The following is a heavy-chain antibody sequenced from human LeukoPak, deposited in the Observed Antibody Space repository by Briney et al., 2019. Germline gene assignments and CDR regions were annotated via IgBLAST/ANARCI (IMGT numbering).Heavy chain of an antibody. V-gene: IGHV3-23*01. CDR1: GLTFENVW. CDR2: ISGSGDNT. CDR3: AKWKYSNSGIDDY. Sequence: GGSLRLSCVVSGLTFENVWTNWVRQVPGKGLEWVSVISGSGDNTYYADSVKGRFTISRDNSKNMLYLQMNSLRAEDTAVYYCAKWKYSNSGIDDYWGQGTLVTVSS. J-gene: IGHJ4*02. D-gene: IGHD6-6*01.